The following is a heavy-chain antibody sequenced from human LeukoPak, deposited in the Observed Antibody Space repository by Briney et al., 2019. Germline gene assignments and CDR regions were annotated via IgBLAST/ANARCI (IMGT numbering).Heavy chain of an antibody. J-gene: IGHJ4*02. V-gene: IGHV3-30-3*01. CDR1: GFTFSSYA. CDR2: ISYDGSNK. CDR3: ARDRYYDFWSAYFDY. D-gene: IGHD3-3*01. Sequence: GGSLRLSCAASGFTFSSYAMHWGRQAPGKGLEGGAVISYDGSNKYYADSVKGRFTIPRDNSKNTLYLQMNSLRAEDTAVFYCARDRYYDFWSAYFDYWGQGTLVTVSS.